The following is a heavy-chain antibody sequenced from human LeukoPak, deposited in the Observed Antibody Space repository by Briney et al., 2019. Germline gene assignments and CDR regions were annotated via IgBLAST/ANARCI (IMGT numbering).Heavy chain of an antibody. CDR2: IYYSGST. D-gene: IGHD3-22*01. CDR3: ARAQYYYDSSGYLWLASAFDI. Sequence: PSETLSLTCTVSGGSISSDYWSWIRQPPGKGLEWIGYIYYSGSTNYNPSLKSRVTISVDTSKNQFSLKLSSVTAADTAVYYCARAQYYYDSSGYLWLASAFDIWGQGTMVTVSS. V-gene: IGHV4-59*01. CDR1: GGSISSDY. J-gene: IGHJ3*02.